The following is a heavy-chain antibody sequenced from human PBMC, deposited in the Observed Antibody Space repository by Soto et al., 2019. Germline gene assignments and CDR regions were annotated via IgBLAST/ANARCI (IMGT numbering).Heavy chain of an antibody. J-gene: IGHJ6*02. CDR1: GGTFTNYI. Sequence: QVQLVQSGAEVKKPGSSVKVSCKASGGTFTNYIISWVRQVPGQGLEWMGRITPILDRANYAQKFQGRVTITADRSTSTAYMELSSLRSEDTAVFYCASRLDYSYNTGMDVWGQGTSVTVSS. CDR3: ASRLDYSYNTGMDV. V-gene: IGHV1-69*02. D-gene: IGHD4-4*01. CDR2: ITPILDRA.